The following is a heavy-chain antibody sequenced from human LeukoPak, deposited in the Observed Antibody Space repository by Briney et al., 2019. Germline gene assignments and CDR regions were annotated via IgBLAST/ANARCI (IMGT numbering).Heavy chain of an antibody. V-gene: IGHV3-48*01. CDR2: IGTGTSTV. J-gene: IGHJ4*02. D-gene: IGHD7-27*01. CDR3: VRDKDWGFDS. CDR1: GFTFTSYT. Sequence: GGSLRLSCAASGFTFTSYTMNWVRQAPGKGLEWDSHIGTGTSTVGYADSIKGRFTISRDNAKNSVDLQMSSLRVDDSAVYYCVRDKDWGFDSWGQGTLVTVSS.